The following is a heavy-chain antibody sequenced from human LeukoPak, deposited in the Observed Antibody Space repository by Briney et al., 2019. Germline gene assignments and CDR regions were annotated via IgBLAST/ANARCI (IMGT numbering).Heavy chain of an antibody. V-gene: IGHV3-73*01. J-gene: IGHJ4*02. CDR3: SYCSSTSCHLDY. CDR2: IRSKANSYAT. CDR1: GFTFSGSA. Sequence: GGSLRLSCAASGFTFSGSAMHWVRQASGKGLEWVGRIRSKANSYATAYAASVKGRFTISRDDSKNTAYLQMSSLKTEDTAVYYCSYCSSTSCHLDYWGQGTLVTVSS. D-gene: IGHD2-2*01.